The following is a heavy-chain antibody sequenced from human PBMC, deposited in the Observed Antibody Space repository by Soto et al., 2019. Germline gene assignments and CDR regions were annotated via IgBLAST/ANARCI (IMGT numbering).Heavy chain of an antibody. J-gene: IGHJ4*02. D-gene: IGHD6-6*01. V-gene: IGHV3-30*18. CDR2: ISYDGSNK. CDR3: GKDRPFGSSSSLGFDY. Sequence: GGSLRLSCAASGFTFSSYGMHWVRQAPGKGLEWVAVISYDGSNKYYADSVKGGFTISRDNSKNTSYLQMNSLRAEDTAVYYCGKDRPFGSSSSLGFDYWGQGTLVTVSS. CDR1: GFTFSSYG.